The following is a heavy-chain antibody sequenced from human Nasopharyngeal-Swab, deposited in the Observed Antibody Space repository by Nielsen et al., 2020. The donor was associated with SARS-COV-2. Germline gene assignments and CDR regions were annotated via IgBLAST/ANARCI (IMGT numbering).Heavy chain of an antibody. CDR1: GFTFSTYW. CDR3: ARDAARSWYNWFDP. D-gene: IGHD6-13*01. Sequence: SLKISCAASGFTFSTYWMNWVRQTPGKGLEWVSGISWNSGTIGYADSVKGRFTISRDNAKNSLFLQMNSLRTEDTALYYCARDAARSWYNWFDPWGQGTLVTVSS. V-gene: IGHV3-9*01. J-gene: IGHJ5*02. CDR2: ISWNSGTI.